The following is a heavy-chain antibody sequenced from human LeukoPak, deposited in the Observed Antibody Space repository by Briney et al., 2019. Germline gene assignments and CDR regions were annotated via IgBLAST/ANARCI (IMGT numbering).Heavy chain of an antibody. D-gene: IGHD6-19*01. CDR2: ISGSGGST. J-gene: IGHJ4*02. CDR1: GFTFSSYE. Sequence: GGSLRLSCAASGFTFSSYEMNWVRQAPGKGLEWVSVISGSGGSTYYADSVKGRFTISRDNSKNTLYLQMNSLRAEDTAVYYCTEVEDSSGWNLPFDYWGQGTLVTVSS. CDR3: TEVEDSSGWNLPFDY. V-gene: IGHV3-23*01.